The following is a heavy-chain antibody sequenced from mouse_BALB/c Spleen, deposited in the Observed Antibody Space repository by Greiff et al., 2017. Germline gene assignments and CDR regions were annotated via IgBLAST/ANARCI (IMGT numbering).Heavy chain of an antibody. CDR1: GFTFSNYW. CDR2: IRLKSNNYAT. D-gene: IGHD4-1*01. CDR3: TRQGGTGDY. Sequence: EVKLMESGGGLVQPGGSMKLSCVASGFTFSNYWMNWVRQSPEKGLEWVAEIRLKSNNYATHYAESVKGRFTISRDDSKSSVYLQMNNLRAEDTGIYYCTRQGGTGDYWGQGTTLTVSS. V-gene: IGHV6-6*02. J-gene: IGHJ2*01.